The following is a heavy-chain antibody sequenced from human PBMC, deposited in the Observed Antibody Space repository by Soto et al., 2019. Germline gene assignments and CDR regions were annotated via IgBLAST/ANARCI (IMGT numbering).Heavy chain of an antibody. J-gene: IGHJ6*02. CDR3: AKDLGSGKPYYYYAMDV. CDR2: ISDDGSNK. D-gene: IGHD3-10*01. V-gene: IGHV3-30*18. CDR1: GFIFSKYG. Sequence: QVQLVESGGGVVQPGRSLRLSCAASGFIFSKYGMHWVRQAPGKGLEWVAVISDDGSNKYYAESVKGRFLIARDKSENTLYLQMNSLRAEDTALYYCAKDLGSGKPYYYYAMDVWCQGTTVTVSS.